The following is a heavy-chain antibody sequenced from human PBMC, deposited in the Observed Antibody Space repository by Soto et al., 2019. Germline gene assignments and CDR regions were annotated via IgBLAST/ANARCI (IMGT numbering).Heavy chain of an antibody. D-gene: IGHD3-22*01. V-gene: IGHV2-5*02. CDR2: IYWDDDK. Sequence: QITLKESGPTLVKPTQTLTLTCTFSGFSLSTSGVGVGWIRQPPGKALEWLALIYWDDDKRHSPSLKSRLTITKDSSKSQVVLTMTNMDPVDTATYYCAHRRSTYYYDSTFDPWGQGTLVTVSS. CDR1: GFSLSTSGVG. J-gene: IGHJ5*02. CDR3: AHRRSTYYYDSTFDP.